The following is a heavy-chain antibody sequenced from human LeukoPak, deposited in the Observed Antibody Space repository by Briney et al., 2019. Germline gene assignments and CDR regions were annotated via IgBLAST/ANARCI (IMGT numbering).Heavy chain of an antibody. CDR2: IYPGDSDT. J-gene: IGHJ3*02. D-gene: IGHD2/OR15-2a*01. Sequence: GESLKISCKGSGYSFSSYWIGWVRQMPGKGLEWMGIIYPGDSDTRYSPSFQGQVTISADKSVSTAYLQWSSLKASDTAMYYCARVARPPPGFHAFDIWGQGTMVIVSS. CDR1: GYSFSSYW. CDR3: ARVARPPPGFHAFDI. V-gene: IGHV5-51*01.